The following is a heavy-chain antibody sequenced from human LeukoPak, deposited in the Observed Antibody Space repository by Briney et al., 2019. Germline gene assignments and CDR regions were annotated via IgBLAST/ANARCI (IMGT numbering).Heavy chain of an antibody. V-gene: IGHV4-39*01. D-gene: IGHD2-21*02. J-gene: IGHJ4*02. CDR3: ARLSLLAYCGGDCYPYFDY. CDR2: IYYSGST. CDR1: GGSINNSSYY. Sequence: PSETLSLTCTVSGGSINNSSYYWGWIRQPPGKGLEWIGSIYYSGSTYYNPSLKSRVTISVDTSKNQFSLKLSSVTAADTAVYYCARLSLLAYCGGDCYPYFDYWGQGTLVTVSS.